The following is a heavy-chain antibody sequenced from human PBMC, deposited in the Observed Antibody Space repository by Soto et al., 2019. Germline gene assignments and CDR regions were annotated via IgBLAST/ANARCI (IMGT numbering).Heavy chain of an antibody. CDR3: ARAEGGIVDY. Sequence: QLQLQESGSGLVKPSQTLSLTCAVSGGSISSGGYSWSWIRQPPGKGLEWIGYIYHSGSTYYNPSLXRXAXIXXDSSNTQFSLQLSSVTAADTAVSYCARAEGGIVDYWGQGTLVTVSS. J-gene: IGHJ4*02. CDR1: GGSISSGGYS. CDR2: IYHSGST. V-gene: IGHV4-30-2*01.